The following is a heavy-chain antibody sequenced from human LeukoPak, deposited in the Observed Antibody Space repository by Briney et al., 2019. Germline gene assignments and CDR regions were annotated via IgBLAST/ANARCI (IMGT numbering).Heavy chain of an antibody. CDR1: GYXFTNYW. V-gene: IGHV5-51*01. Sequence: GESLKISCNGSGYXFTNYWICWVRQMPGKGLEWMGVIYPGDSDSRYSPSFQGQLNISADRSISTAYLRWSSLKVSDTAMYYCARASRDGYNQNFDYWGQGTLVTVSS. CDR2: IYPGDSDS. D-gene: IGHD5-24*01. J-gene: IGHJ4*02. CDR3: ARASRDGYNQNFDY.